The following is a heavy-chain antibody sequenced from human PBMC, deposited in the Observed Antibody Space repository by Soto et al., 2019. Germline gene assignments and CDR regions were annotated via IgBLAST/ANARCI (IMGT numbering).Heavy chain of an antibody. CDR1: GFTFSSYS. D-gene: IGHD3-16*02. CDR2: ISSSSNYI. Sequence: GGSLRLSCAASGFTFSSYSMNWVRQAPGKGLEWVSSISSSSNYIYYADSVKGRFTISRDNAKNSLFLQMNSLRAEDTAAYYCASGGLHLGELSSMLNWFDPWGQGTLVTVSS. CDR3: ASGGLHLGELSSMLNWFDP. V-gene: IGHV3-21*01. J-gene: IGHJ5*02.